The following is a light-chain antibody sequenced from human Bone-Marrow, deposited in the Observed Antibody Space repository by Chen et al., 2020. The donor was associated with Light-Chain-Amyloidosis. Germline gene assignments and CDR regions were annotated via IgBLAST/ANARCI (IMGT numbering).Light chain of an antibody. V-gene: IGLV3-1*01. Sequence: SSELTQPPSVSVSPGQTANITCSGDKLGDKYVCWYQQKPGQSPVVVIYQDTKRPSGIPERFSGSNSGSTATLTISGTQTMDEADYYGQAWDSSTVVFGGGTRLTVL. CDR2: QDT. CDR3: QAWDSSTVV. J-gene: IGLJ2*01. CDR1: KLGDKY.